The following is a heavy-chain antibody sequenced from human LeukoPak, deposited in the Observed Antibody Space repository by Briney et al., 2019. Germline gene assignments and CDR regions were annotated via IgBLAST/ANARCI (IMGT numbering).Heavy chain of an antibody. CDR1: GFTFRSYT. J-gene: IGHJ6*03. Sequence: GGSLRLSCAASGFTFRSYTMNWVRQAPGKGLEWVSSISSSSSYIYYADSVKGRFTISRDNAKNSLYLQMNSLRAEDTAVYYCARGPVLRYFDWLTLYYYYMDVWGKGTTVTISS. CDR3: ARGPVLRYFDWLTLYYYYMDV. CDR2: ISSSSSYI. V-gene: IGHV3-21*01. D-gene: IGHD3-9*01.